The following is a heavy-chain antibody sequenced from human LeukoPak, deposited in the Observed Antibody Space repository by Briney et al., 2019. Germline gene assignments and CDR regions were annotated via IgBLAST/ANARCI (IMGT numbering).Heavy chain of an antibody. D-gene: IGHD1-26*01. CDR2: INDSGST. J-gene: IGHJ4*02. CDR1: GGSLSGYY. V-gene: IGHV4-34*01. Sequence: PSETLSLTCAVYGGSLSGYYWSWIRQSPGKGLEWIGEINDSGSTNYNPSLKSRVTISVDTSKNQFSLKLTSVTAADTAVYYCASLRERSYYARGFDYWGQGTLVTVSS. CDR3: ASLRERSYYARGFDY.